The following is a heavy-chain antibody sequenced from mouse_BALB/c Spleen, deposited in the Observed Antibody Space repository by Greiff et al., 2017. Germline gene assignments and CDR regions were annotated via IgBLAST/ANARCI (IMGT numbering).Heavy chain of an antibody. CDR1: GYTFTSYW. CDR2: INPSNGRT. CDR3: AIPGGTMITPLAY. J-gene: IGHJ3*01. Sequence: QVQLQQPGAELVKPGASVKLSCKASGYTFTSYWMHWVKQRPGQGLEWIGEINPSNGRTNYNEKFKSKATLTVDKSSSTAYMQLSSLTSEDSAVYYCAIPGGTMITPLAYWGQGTLVTVSA. V-gene: IGHV1S81*02. D-gene: IGHD2-4*01.